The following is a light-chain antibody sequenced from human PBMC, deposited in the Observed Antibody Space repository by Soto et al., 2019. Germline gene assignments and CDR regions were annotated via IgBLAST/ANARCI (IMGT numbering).Light chain of an antibody. CDR1: SSDSGGYDY. CDR2: DVS. V-gene: IGLV2-14*01. J-gene: IGLJ3*02. CDR3: SSYTSSSTLVV. Sequence: QSALTQPAFVSGSPGQSITLSCTGTSSDSGGYDYVSWYQQHAGKAPKLMISDVSNRPTGVSNRFSGSKSGNTASLTISGLQAEEEADYSCSSYTSSSTLVVFGGGTKLTVL.